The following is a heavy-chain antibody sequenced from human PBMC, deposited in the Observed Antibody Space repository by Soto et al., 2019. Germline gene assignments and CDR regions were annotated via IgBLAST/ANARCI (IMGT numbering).Heavy chain of an antibody. D-gene: IGHD3-22*01. CDR1: GGTFSTNT. CDR2: IIPILGIP. Sequence: QVQLVQSGAEVKKPGSSVKVSCRASGGTFSTNTFSWVRQAPGQGLEWMGRIIPILGIPNYAQKFQGRVTISADKSTNIAYMELNSLRSEDTAVYYCARDHGRITMIPSVWGRGTLITVSS. CDR3: ARDHGRITMIPSV. J-gene: IGHJ4*02. V-gene: IGHV1-69*08.